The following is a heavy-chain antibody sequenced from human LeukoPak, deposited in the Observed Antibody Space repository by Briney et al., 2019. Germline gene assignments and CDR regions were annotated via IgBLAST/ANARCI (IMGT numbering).Heavy chain of an antibody. CDR1: GFTFSSYA. CDR3: ARDQWTGTLDY. Sequence: PGRSLRLSCAASGFTFSSYAMHWARQAPGKGLEWVAVISYDGSNKYYADSVKGRFTISRDNSKNTLYLQMNSLRAEDTAVYYCARDQWTGTLDYWGQGTLVTVSS. J-gene: IGHJ4*02. CDR2: ISYDGSNK. V-gene: IGHV3-30-3*01. D-gene: IGHD3/OR15-3a*01.